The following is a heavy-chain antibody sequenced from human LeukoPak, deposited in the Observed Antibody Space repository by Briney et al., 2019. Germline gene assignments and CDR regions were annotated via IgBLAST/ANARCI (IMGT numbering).Heavy chain of an antibody. CDR3: ATLYSSGWYSTVGDY. Sequence: GGSLRLSCAASGFTFSSYAMHWVRQAPGKGLEWVAVISYDGSNKYYADSVKGRFTISRDNSKNTLYLQMNSLRAEDTAVYYCATLYSSGWYSTVGDYWGQGTLVTVSS. J-gene: IGHJ4*02. V-gene: IGHV3-30-3*01. CDR2: ISYDGSNK. CDR1: GFTFSSYA. D-gene: IGHD6-19*01.